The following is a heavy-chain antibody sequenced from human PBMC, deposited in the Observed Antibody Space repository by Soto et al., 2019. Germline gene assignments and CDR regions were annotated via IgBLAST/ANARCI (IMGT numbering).Heavy chain of an antibody. CDR1: GFTFSSYS. J-gene: IGHJ3*02. D-gene: IGHD2-15*01. Sequence: GGSLRLSCAASGFTFSSYSMNWVRQAPGKGLEWVSYISSSSSTIYYADSVKGRFTISRDNAKNSLYLQMNSLRAEDTAVYYCARDRCGGSCYYDAFDIWGQGTMVTVSS. CDR2: ISSSSSTI. V-gene: IGHV3-48*01. CDR3: ARDRCGGSCYYDAFDI.